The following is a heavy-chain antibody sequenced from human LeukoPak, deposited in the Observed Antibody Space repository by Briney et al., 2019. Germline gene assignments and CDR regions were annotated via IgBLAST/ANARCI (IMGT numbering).Heavy chain of an antibody. CDR1: GYTFTSYY. D-gene: IGHD4-23*01. Sequence: ASVKVSCKASGYTFTSYYMHWVRQAPGQGLEWMGWINPNSGGTNYAQKFQGRVTMTRDTSISTAYMELSRLRSDDTAVYYCASDYGGTLDYYGMDVWGQGTTVTISS. J-gene: IGHJ6*02. V-gene: IGHV1-2*02. CDR3: ASDYGGTLDYYGMDV. CDR2: INPNSGGT.